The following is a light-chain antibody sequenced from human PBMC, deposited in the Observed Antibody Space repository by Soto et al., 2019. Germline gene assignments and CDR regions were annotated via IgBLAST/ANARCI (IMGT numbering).Light chain of an antibody. J-gene: IGKJ3*01. CDR2: GAS. CDR3: QQYGSSL. Sequence: EIVLTQSPGTLSLSPGERATLSCRASQSVRSSHLAWYQQKPGQAPRLLIHGASSKATGIPDRFSGSGSGTDFPLTISRLEPEEFAVYYCQQYGSSLFGPGTKVDIK. CDR1: QSVRSSH. V-gene: IGKV3-20*01.